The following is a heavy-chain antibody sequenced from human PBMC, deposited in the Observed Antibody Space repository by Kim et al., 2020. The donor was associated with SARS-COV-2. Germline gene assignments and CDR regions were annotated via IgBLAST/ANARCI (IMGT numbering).Heavy chain of an antibody. CDR1: GFTFSSYA. Sequence: GGSLRLSCAASGFTFSSYAMSWVRQAPGKGLEWVSAISGSGGSTYYADSVKGRFTISRDNSKNTLYLQMNSLRAEDTAVYYCAKDRGGGPAYYYYYGMDVWGQGTTVTVSS. CDR3: AKDRGGGPAYYYYYGMDV. J-gene: IGHJ6*02. D-gene: IGHD3-10*01. CDR2: ISGSGGST. V-gene: IGHV3-23*01.